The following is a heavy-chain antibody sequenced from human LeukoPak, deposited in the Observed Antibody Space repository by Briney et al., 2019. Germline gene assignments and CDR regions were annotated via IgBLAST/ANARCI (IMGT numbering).Heavy chain of an antibody. CDR3: ARPMVTEVDAFDI. V-gene: IGHV4-34*01. CDR1: GGSFSGYY. D-gene: IGHD3-10*01. CDR2: INHSGST. J-gene: IGHJ3*02. Sequence: PSETLSLTCAVYGGSFSGYYWSWIRQPPGKRLEWIGEINHSGSTNYNPSLKSRVTISVDTSKNQFSLKLSSVTAADTAVYYCARPMVTEVDAFDIWGQGTMVTVSS.